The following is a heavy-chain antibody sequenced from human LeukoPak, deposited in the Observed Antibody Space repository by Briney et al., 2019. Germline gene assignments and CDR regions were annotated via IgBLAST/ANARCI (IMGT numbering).Heavy chain of an antibody. D-gene: IGHD3-22*01. Sequence: GSLRLSCAASSFTFSSYNMNWVRQSPGKGLEWIGSIYHVGGTYYNPSLKSRVTISIDTSKNQFSLKLTSVTAADTAVYYCARVPAPYAYDTSGYDSWGQGTLVTVSS. CDR1: SFTFSSYNM. CDR2: IYHVGGT. V-gene: IGHV4-4*02. J-gene: IGHJ4*02. CDR3: ARVPAPYAYDTSGYDS.